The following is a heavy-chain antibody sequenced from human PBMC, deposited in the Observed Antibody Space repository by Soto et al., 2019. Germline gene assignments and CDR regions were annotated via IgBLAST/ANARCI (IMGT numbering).Heavy chain of an antibody. J-gene: IGHJ4*02. V-gene: IGHV3-9*01. CDR1: GFTFEDYA. CDR2: ISWNRGSI. D-gene: IGHD6-19*01. Sequence: EVQLVESGGGLVQPGRSLRLSCAASGFTFEDYAMHWVRQAPGKGLEWVSGISWNRGSIGYADSVKGRFTISSDNAKKSLYLEMHSLRAEDGALYYWAKDRGLVLSLYFDYWGQGTLVTVSS. CDR3: AKDRGLVLSLYFDY.